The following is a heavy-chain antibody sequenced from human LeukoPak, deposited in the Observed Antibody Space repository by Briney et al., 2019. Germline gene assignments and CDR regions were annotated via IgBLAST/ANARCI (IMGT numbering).Heavy chain of an antibody. D-gene: IGHD6-19*01. J-gene: IGHJ3*02. V-gene: IGHV1-2*06. CDR1: GYTFTGYY. CDR3: ARDGSSGWYKNAFDI. CDR2: INPNSGGT. Sequence: ASVKVSCKASGYTFTGYYMHWVRQAPGQGLEWMGRINPNSGGTNYAQKFRGRVTMTRDTSISTAYMELSRLRSDDTAVYYCARDGSSGWYKNAFDIWGQGTMVTVSS.